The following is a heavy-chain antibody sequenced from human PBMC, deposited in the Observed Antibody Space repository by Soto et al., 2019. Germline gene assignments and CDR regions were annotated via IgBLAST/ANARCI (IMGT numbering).Heavy chain of an antibody. D-gene: IGHD5-18*01. CDR1: GFSLSTIGVG. CDR2: IYWDDDK. J-gene: IGHJ4*02. V-gene: IGHV2-5*02. Sequence: QITLKESGPTLVKPTQTLTLTCTFSGFSLSTIGVGVGWIRQPPGKALEWLALIYWDDDKRYRPSLKSRLTINKDTSKKQVVLTMTNMDPVDTATYYCALRRYGDFDYWGQGTLVTVSS. CDR3: ALRRYGDFDY.